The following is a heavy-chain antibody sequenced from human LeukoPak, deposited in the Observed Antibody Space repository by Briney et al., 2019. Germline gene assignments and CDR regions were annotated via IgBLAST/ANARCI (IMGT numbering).Heavy chain of an antibody. Sequence: GGSLRLSCAASGFAFSSYAMSWVRQAPGKGLEWVSAISGSGGSTYYADSVKGRFTISRDNSKNTLYLQMNSLRAEDTAVYYCAKDKSVVTTNWFDPWGQGTLVTVSS. CDR1: GFAFSSYA. CDR3: AKDKSVVTTNWFDP. V-gene: IGHV3-23*01. CDR2: ISGSGGST. D-gene: IGHD2-21*02. J-gene: IGHJ5*02.